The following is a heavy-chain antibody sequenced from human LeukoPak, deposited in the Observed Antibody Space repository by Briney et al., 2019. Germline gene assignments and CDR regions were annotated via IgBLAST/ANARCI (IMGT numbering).Heavy chain of an antibody. Sequence: SVKVSCKASGGTFSSYAISWVRQAPGQGLEWMGRIIPILGIANYAQKFQGRVTITADKSTSTACMELSSLRSEDTAVYYCARDGGIQLRLLRSKFDYWGQGTLVTVSS. D-gene: IGHD5-18*01. CDR1: GGTFSSYA. CDR2: IIPILGIA. V-gene: IGHV1-69*04. J-gene: IGHJ4*02. CDR3: ARDGGIQLRLLRSKFDY.